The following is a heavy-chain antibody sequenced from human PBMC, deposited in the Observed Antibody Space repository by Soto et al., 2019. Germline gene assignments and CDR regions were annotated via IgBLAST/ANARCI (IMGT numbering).Heavy chain of an antibody. CDR2: IYYTGST. Sequence: SETLSLTCTVSGGSVTSGNSYWNWIRQPPGKGLEWIGYIYYTGSTNYNPSLGSRVTISVDTSKNQFSLKLSSVTAADTAVYYCARGRIEGGRNFGYWGQGTLVTVSS. D-gene: IGHD1-26*01. CDR1: GGSVTSGNSY. CDR3: ARGRIEGGRNFGY. V-gene: IGHV4-61*01. J-gene: IGHJ4*02.